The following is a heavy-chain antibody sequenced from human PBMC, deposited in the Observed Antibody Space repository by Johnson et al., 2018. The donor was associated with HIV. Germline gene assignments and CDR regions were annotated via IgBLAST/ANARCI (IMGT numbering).Heavy chain of an antibody. D-gene: IGHD2-15*01. J-gene: IGHJ3*02. CDR1: GFTFDDYA. CDR3: ARDPCTGASCLPGAFDI. V-gene: IGHV3-9*01. CDR2: ISWNSGSI. Sequence: VQLVESGGGLVQPGRSLRLSCAASGFTFDDYAMHWVRQAPGKGLEWVSGISWNSGSIGYADSVKGRFTISRDNAKNSLYLQMNSLRAEDTAVYFCARDPCTGASCLPGAFDIWGQGTLVTVSS.